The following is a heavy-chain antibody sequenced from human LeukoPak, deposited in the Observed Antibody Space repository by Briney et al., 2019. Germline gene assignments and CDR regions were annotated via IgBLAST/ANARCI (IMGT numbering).Heavy chain of an antibody. V-gene: IGHV1-2*02. CDR2: ISPNSGDT. CDR3: ARDPSGSYYGWFDP. CDR1: GYTFTGYY. Sequence: ASVKVSCKASGYTFTGYYMHWVRQAPGQGLEWMGWISPNSGDTSYAQKFQGRVTMTRDTSISTAYMELSRLTSDDTAVYYCARDPSGSYYGWFDPWGQGTLVTVSS. J-gene: IGHJ5*02. D-gene: IGHD1-26*01.